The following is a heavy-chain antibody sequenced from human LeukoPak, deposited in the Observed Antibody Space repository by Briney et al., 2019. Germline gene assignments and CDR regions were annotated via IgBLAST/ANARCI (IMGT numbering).Heavy chain of an antibody. D-gene: IGHD1-26*01. V-gene: IGHV4-59*01. CDR3: ARGGSGSYPLPFDY. Sequence: PSETLSLTCTVSGGSISSYYWSWIRQPPGKGLEWIGYIYYSGSTNYNPSLKSRVTIPVDTSKNQFSLKLSSVTAADTAVYYCARGGSGSYPLPFDYWGQGTLVTVSS. CDR1: GGSISSYY. CDR2: IYYSGST. J-gene: IGHJ4*02.